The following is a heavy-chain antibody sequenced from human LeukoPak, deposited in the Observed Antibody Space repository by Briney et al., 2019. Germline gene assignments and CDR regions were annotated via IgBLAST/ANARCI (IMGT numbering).Heavy chain of an antibody. Sequence: KPSETLSLTCTVSGGSTSSSSYYWGWIRQPPGKGLEWIGSIYYSGSTYYNPSLKGRVTISVDTSKNQFSLKLSSVTAADTAVYYCAITPELSGVNDAFDIWGQGTMVTVSS. CDR1: GGSTSSSSYY. J-gene: IGHJ3*02. CDR2: IYYSGST. D-gene: IGHD1-26*01. CDR3: AITPELSGVNDAFDI. V-gene: IGHV4-39*01.